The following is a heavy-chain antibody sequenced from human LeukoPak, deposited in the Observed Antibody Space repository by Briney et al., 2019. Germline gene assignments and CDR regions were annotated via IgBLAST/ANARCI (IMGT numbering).Heavy chain of an antibody. CDR2: VDPEDGET. J-gene: IGHJ4*02. CDR1: GYTFTDYY. D-gene: IGHD2/OR15-2a*01. V-gene: IGHV1-69-2*01. Sequence: ASVKVSCKVSGYTFTDYYMHWVQQAPGKGLEWMGLVDPEDGETIYAEKFQGRVTITADTSTDTAYMELSSLRSEDTAVYYCATDREIDPRGVDYWGQGPLVTVSS. CDR3: ATDREIDPRGVDY.